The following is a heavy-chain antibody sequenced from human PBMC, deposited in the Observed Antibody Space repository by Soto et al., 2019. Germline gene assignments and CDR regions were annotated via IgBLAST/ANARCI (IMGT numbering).Heavy chain of an antibody. J-gene: IGHJ4*02. D-gene: IGHD3-22*01. Sequence: QVTLKESGPVLVKPTETLTLTCTVSGFSLSNARMGVSWIRQPPGKALEWLAHIFSNDEKSYSTPLKSRLTISKYXXKXHXXLTMTSMDPVDTATYYCARIVIAWYSSGYYYVEDYWGQGTLVTVSS. CDR1: GFSLSNARMG. CDR2: IFSNDEK. V-gene: IGHV2-26*01. CDR3: ARIVIAWYSSGYYYVEDY.